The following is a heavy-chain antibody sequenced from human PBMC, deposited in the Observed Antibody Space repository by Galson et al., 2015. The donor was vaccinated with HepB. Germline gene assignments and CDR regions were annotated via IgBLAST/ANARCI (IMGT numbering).Heavy chain of an antibody. D-gene: IGHD1-1*01. CDR2: ISAYNGNT. V-gene: IGHV1-18*04. CDR3: AMPWYNWNEPQGYYGMDV. CDR1: GYTFTSYG. J-gene: IGHJ6*02. Sequence: SVKVSCKASGYTFTSYGISWVRQAPGQGLEWMGWISAYNGNTNYAQKLQGRVTMTTDTSTSTAYMELRSLRSDDTAVYYCAMPWYNWNEPQGYYGMDVWGQGTTVTVSS.